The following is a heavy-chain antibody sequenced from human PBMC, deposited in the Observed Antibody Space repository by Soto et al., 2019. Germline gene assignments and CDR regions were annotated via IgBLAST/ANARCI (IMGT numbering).Heavy chain of an antibody. CDR1: GGSFSGYY. Sequence: PSETLSLTCAVYGGSFSGYYWSWIRQPPGKGLEWIGEINHSGSTNYNPSLKSRVTISVDTSKNQFSLKLSSVTAADTAVYHCARESSSSGFDPWGQGTLVTVSS. CDR3: ARESSSSGFDP. V-gene: IGHV4-34*01. CDR2: INHSGST. J-gene: IGHJ5*02. D-gene: IGHD6-6*01.